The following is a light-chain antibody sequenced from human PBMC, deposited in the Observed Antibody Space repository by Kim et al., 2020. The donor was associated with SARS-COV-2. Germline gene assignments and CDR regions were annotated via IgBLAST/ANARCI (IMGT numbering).Light chain of an antibody. V-gene: IGKV3-15*01. Sequence: EIVMTQSPATLYVSPGERATLSCRASQSISSNLAWYQQKPGQTTRLLIHGTSTRATGTPARFSGSGSGTEFTLTISSLQSEDFAIYYCQQYDNWPLTFGGGTKLEI. CDR2: GTS. CDR3: QQYDNWPLT. CDR1: QSISSN. J-gene: IGKJ4*01.